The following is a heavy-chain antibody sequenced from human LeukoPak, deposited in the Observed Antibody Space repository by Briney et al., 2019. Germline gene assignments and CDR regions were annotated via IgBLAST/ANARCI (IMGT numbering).Heavy chain of an antibody. V-gene: IGHV3-23*01. D-gene: IGHD6-13*01. CDR1: GFTFRSYA. CDR3: ANDFAVYSTSYYDY. CDR2: ISGSGAST. Sequence: PWGSLRLSCAASGFTFRSYAMSWVRQAPGKGLEWVSAISGSGASTYYADSVKGRFTISRDNSKTTLYLQVNSLRAEDTAVYYCANDFAVYSTSYYDYWGQGALVIVSS. J-gene: IGHJ4*02.